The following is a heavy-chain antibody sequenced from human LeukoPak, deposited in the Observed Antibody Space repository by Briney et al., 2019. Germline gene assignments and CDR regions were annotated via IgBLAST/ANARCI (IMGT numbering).Heavy chain of an antibody. J-gene: IGHJ3*01. CDR1: GFIFSNFA. CDR2: ISHEGDNT. V-gene: IGHV3-30-3*01. CDR3: ARDWDPLPTAIGSAAFDL. D-gene: IGHD2-21*02. Sequence: GKSLTLSCAASGFIFSNFAMHWVRQAPGKGLEWLAVISHEGDNTNYADSVKGRFTVSRDNSKNTLFLQMNTLKFQDTSLYYCARDWDPLPTAIGSAAFDLWGQGTLVTVSS.